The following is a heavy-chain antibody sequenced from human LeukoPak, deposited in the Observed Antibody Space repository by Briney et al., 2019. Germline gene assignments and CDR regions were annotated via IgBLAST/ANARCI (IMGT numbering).Heavy chain of an antibody. Sequence: ASVKVSCKASGYTFTDYTMHWLRQAPGQRLDWMGWINGGSGNTKYSPEFQGRVTITRDTSASTAYMELSSLRSEDTAVYLCANPRYDSSGYYYVDWGQGTLVTVSS. CDR1: GYTFTDYT. CDR3: ANPRYDSSGYYYVD. J-gene: IGHJ4*02. V-gene: IGHV1-3*01. CDR2: INGGSGNT. D-gene: IGHD3-22*01.